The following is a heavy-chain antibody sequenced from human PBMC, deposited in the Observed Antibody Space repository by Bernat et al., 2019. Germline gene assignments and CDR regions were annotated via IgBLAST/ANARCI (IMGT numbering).Heavy chain of an antibody. CDR2: INHSGST. V-gene: IGHV4-34*01. J-gene: IGHJ6*02. Sequence: QVQLQQWGAGLLKPSETLSLTCAVYGGSFSGYYWSWIRQPPGKGLEWIGEINHSGSTNYNPSLKSRVTISVDTSKNQFSLKLSSVTAADTAVYYCARGWGGSGWYSRDYGMDVWGQGTTVTVSS. CDR1: GGSFSGYY. D-gene: IGHD6-19*01. CDR3: ARGWGGSGWYSRDYGMDV.